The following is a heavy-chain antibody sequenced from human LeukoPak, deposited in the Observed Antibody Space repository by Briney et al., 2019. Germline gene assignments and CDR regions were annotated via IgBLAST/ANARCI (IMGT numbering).Heavy chain of an antibody. CDR1: GGSISSSSYY. Sequence: SETLSLTCTVSGGSISSSSYYWGWIRQPPGKGLEWIGSIYYSGSTYYNPSLKSRVTISVDTSKNQFSLKLSSVTAADTAVYYCARQWQWLVNWFDPWGQGTLVTVSS. D-gene: IGHD6-19*01. J-gene: IGHJ5*02. CDR2: IYYSGST. V-gene: IGHV4-39*01. CDR3: ARQWQWLVNWFDP.